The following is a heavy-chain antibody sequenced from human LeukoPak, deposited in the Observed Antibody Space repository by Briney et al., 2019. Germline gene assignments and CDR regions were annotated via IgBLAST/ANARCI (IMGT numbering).Heavy chain of an antibody. CDR3: ARDTKADYSLPLDY. CDR1: GDIISSNSVA. D-gene: IGHD2-15*01. V-gene: IGHV6-1*01. J-gene: IGHJ4*02. CDR2: TYYMSGWYS. Sequence: SQTLSLTCAISGDIISSNSVAWNWIRQSPSRGLEWLGRTYYMSGWYSDYAVSVKGRINFNPDTSKNQFSLQLISVIPEDTAVYYCARDTKADYSLPLDYWGQGTVVTVSS.